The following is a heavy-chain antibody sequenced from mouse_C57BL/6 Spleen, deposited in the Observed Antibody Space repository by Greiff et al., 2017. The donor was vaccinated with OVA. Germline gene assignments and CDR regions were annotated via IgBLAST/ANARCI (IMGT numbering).Heavy chain of an antibody. CDR1: GFTFSSYG. J-gene: IGHJ2*01. CDR2: ISSGGSYT. Sequence: DVHLVESGGDLVKPGGSLKLSCAASGFTFSSYGMSWVRQTPDKRLEWVATISSGGSYTYYPDSVKGRFTISRDNAKNTLYLQMSSLKSEDTAMYYCARSQGSYFDYWGQGTTLTVSS. V-gene: IGHV5-6*01. D-gene: IGHD1-1*01. CDR3: ARSQGSYFDY.